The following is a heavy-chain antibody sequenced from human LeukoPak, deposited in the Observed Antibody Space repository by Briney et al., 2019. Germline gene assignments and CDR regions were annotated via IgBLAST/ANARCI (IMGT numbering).Heavy chain of an antibody. V-gene: IGHV3-23*01. D-gene: IGHD6-13*01. CDR1: GFTFSSYA. Sequence: GGSLRLSCAASGFTFSSYAMSWVRQAPGKGLEWVSVISNSGGSTFYADSVKGRFTISRDNSKNTLYLQMNSLRAEDTAVYYCARDSPAAAGYGMDVWGLGTTVTVSS. J-gene: IGHJ6*02. CDR2: ISNSGGST. CDR3: ARDSPAAAGYGMDV.